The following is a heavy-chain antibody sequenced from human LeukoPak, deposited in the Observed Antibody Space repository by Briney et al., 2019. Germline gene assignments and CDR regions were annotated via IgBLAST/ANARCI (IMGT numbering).Heavy chain of an antibody. CDR3: AKAYFVETPAVTEGINWFDP. V-gene: IGHV3-30*02. D-gene: IGHD5-18*01. Sequence: GGSLRLSGAASGFTFSSYGMHWVRQVPGKGLEWLSFIRYDGDEKYYGDSVKGRFTISRDNSKNTLYLEINSPRPEDTAVYYCAKAYFVETPAVTEGINWFDPWGQGTLVTVSS. CDR2: IRYDGDEK. CDR1: GFTFSSYG. J-gene: IGHJ5*02.